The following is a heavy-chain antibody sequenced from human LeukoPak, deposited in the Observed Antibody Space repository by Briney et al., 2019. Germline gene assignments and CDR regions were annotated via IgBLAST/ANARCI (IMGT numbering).Heavy chain of an antibody. V-gene: IGHV3-23*01. D-gene: IGHD6-13*01. Sequence: GGSLRLSCAASGFTFSSYGMSWVRQAPGKGMEWVSAISGSGGSTYYADSVKGRFTIYRDNTKNTLYLQMNSQRAEDTSVYYCARLIAASCSPLDYWGQGTLVTVSS. J-gene: IGHJ4*02. CDR3: ARLIAASCSPLDY. CDR2: ISGSGGST. CDR1: GFTFSSYG.